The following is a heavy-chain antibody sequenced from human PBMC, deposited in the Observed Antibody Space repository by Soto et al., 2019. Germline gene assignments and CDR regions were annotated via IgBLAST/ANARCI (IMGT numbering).Heavy chain of an antibody. CDR2: INAGNGRE. V-gene: IGHV1-3*01. D-gene: IGHD3-10*01. J-gene: IGHJ4*02. CDR3: ARGGGWVGEASFDS. Sequence: QVQLEQSGAEVKKPGASVKVSCKTSGYTFTSYTLHWVRQAPGQGLEWMGWINAGNGREKYSQRFQDRVSLSTDKSATPAYMELRSPRSEDTEMYYCARGGGWVGEASFDSWGQGTLVTVSS. CDR1: GYTFTSYT.